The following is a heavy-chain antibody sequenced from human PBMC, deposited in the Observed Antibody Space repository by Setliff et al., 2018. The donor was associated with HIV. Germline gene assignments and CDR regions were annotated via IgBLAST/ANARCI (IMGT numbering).Heavy chain of an antibody. CDR2: IHHSGRT. Sequence: LSLTCAVYGGTFSDYSWTWIRRPPGKGLEWIGEIHHSGRTEYNPSLTSRISMSVDSSKNQFSLRMSSVAAADTAVYYCARGRCTGGTCSGRYSYLRIDVWGKGTTVTV. CDR3: ARGRCTGGTCSGRYSYLRIDV. D-gene: IGHD2-8*02. J-gene: IGHJ6*03. CDR1: GGTFSDYS. V-gene: IGHV4-34*01.